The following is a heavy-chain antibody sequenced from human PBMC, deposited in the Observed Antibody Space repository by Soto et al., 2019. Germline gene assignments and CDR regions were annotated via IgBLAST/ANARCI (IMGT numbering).Heavy chain of an antibody. CDR1: GGTFSSYT. CDR3: ACSPRSAHYYLHYMDV. CDR2: IIPIRGSA. Sequence: QVQLVQSGAEVKKPGSSVKVSCKASGGTFSSYTISWVRQAPGQGLEWVGRIIPIRGSADYAQKFQGRVTITADKSTSTAYMKLSSRRSDDMVLYYCACSPRSAHYYLHYMDVWGKGTTVTVSS. J-gene: IGHJ6*03. V-gene: IGHV1-69*08. D-gene: IGHD3-10*01.